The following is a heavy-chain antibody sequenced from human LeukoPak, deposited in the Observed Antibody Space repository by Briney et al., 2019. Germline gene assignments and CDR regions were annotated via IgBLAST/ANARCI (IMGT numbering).Heavy chain of an antibody. V-gene: IGHV4-59*01. CDR2: IYYSGST. J-gene: IGHJ4*02. CDR3: ASSREYDILTGYSGLGY. CDR1: GGSISSYY. Sequence: SETLSLTCTVSGGSISSYYWSWIRQPPGKGLEWIGYIYYSGSTNYNPSLKSRVTISVDTSKNQFSLKLSSVTAADTAVYYCASSREYDILTGYSGLGYWGQGTLVTVSS. D-gene: IGHD3-9*01.